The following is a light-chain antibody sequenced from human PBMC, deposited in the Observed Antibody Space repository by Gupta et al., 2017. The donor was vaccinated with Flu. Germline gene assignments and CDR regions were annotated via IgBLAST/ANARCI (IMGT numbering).Light chain of an antibody. J-gene: IGKJ4*01. V-gene: IGKV3-15*01. Sequence: SPATRSVSPGERATLSCRASQSVSSNLAWYQQRPGQAPRLLIYDASNRATGIPARFTGSGSGTEFTLTISSLQSEDFALYYWQQYDNWPSFGGGTTVGI. CDR3: QQYDNWPS. CDR1: QSVSSN. CDR2: DAS.